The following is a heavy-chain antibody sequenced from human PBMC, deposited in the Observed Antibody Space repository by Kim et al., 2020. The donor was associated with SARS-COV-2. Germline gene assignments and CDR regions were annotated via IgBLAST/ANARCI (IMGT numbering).Heavy chain of an antibody. J-gene: IGHJ3*02. CDR1: GGSISSYY. CDR2: IYYSGST. D-gene: IGHD2-8*01. V-gene: IGHV4-59*01. CDR3: ARDVGAYCTNGVCYRDDAFDI. Sequence: SETLSLTCTVSGGSISSYYWSWIRQPPGKGLEWIGYIYYSGSTNYNPSLKSRVTISVDTSKNQFSLKLGSVTAADTAVYYCARDVGAYCTNGVCYRDDAFDIWGQGTMVTVSS.